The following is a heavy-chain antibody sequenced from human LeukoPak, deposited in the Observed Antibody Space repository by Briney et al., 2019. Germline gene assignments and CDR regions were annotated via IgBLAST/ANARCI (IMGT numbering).Heavy chain of an antibody. V-gene: IGHV3-33*01. CDR1: GFTFSSYG. J-gene: IGHJ6*02. D-gene: IGHD3-3*01. CDR2: IWYDGSNK. CDR3: ARDPATIRFLEWSIYYYGMDV. Sequence: GGSLRLSCAASGFTFSSYGMHWVRQAPGKGLEWVAVIWYDGSNKYYADSVKGRFTISRDNSKNTLYLQMNSLRAEDTAVYYCARDPATIRFLEWSIYYYGMDVWGQGTTVTVSS.